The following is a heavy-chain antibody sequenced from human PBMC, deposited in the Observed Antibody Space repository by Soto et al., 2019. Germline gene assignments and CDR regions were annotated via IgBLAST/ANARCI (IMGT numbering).Heavy chain of an antibody. V-gene: IGHV1-3*01. CDR3: ARALSLVATFDY. CDR2: INAGNGNT. CDR1: GYTFTSYA. D-gene: IGHD5-12*01. Sequence: VKLVQSGAEVKKPGASVKVSCKASGYTFTSYAMHWVRKAPGQRLEWMGWINAGNGNTKYSQKFQGRVTITRDTSASTAYMELSSLRSEDTAVYYCARALSLVATFDYWGQGTLVTVSS. J-gene: IGHJ4*02.